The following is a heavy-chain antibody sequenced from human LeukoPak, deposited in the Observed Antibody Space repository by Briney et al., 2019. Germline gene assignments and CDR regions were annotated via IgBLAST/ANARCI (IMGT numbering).Heavy chain of an antibody. CDR3: AREGGDCCCASCGNWCDP. CDR2: INPNSGGT. V-gene: IGHV1-2*02. Sequence: ASVKVSCKASGYTFTGYYMHWVRQAPGQGLEWMGWINPNSGGTNYAQKFQGRVTMTRDTSISTAYMELSRLRSEGTAVYYCAREGGDCCCASCGNWCDPWGRGTLVTVSS. CDR1: GYTFTGYY. J-gene: IGHJ5*02. D-gene: IGHD2-2*01.